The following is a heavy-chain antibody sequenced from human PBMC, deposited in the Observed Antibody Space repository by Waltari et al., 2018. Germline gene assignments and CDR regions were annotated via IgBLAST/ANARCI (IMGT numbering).Heavy chain of an antibody. Sequence: EVQLLESGGGSVQPGGSLRLSCAASGFTFITYAMTWVRQAPGKGLEWVLLLYSDGTTYYADSVKGRCSVSRDNSKNTLDLQMNSLRVEDTAIYYCANRGLDYGDQGKDYWGQGTLVTVSS. J-gene: IGHJ4*02. CDR2: LYSDGTT. CDR3: ANRGLDYGDQGKDY. V-gene: IGHV3-23*03. CDR1: GFTFITYA. D-gene: IGHD4-17*01.